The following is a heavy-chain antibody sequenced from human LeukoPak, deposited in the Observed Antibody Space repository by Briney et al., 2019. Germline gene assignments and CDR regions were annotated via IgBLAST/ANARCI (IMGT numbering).Heavy chain of an antibody. Sequence: GGSLRLSCAASGFTFSSYWMHWVRQAPGKGLVWVSRIDSDGSSTSYADSVKGRFTISRDNAKNTLYLQMNSLRAEDTAVYYCARGSYYDSSGYSDFDYWGQGTLVTVSS. J-gene: IGHJ4*02. V-gene: IGHV3-74*01. CDR1: GFTFSSYW. CDR2: IDSDGSST. D-gene: IGHD3-22*01. CDR3: ARGSYYDSSGYSDFDY.